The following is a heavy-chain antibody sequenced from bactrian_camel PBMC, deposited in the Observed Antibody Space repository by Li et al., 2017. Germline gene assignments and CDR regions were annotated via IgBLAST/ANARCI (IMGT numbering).Heavy chain of an antibody. CDR3: EAGSFLLRRATCHGSNYY. CDR2: INSGGGTA. CDR1: GFTAGSYY. J-gene: IGHJ4*01. Sequence: VQLVESGGVLVQPGRSLRLSCAASGFTAGSYYMSWVRQAPGKGLEWVSTINSGGGTAYYADSVKGRFTITQTGNTVYLQMNSLKVEDTAVYYCEAGSFLLRRATCHGSNYYWGQGTQVTVS. D-gene: IGHD2*01. V-gene: IGHV3S40*01.